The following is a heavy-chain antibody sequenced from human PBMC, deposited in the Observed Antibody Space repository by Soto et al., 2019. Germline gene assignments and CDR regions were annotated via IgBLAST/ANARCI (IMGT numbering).Heavy chain of an antibody. CDR1: GFTFSSYS. Sequence: LRLSCAASGFTFSSYSMNWVRQAPGKGLEWVSSISSSSSYIYYADSVKGRFTISRDNAKNSLYLQMNSLRAEDTAVYYCARDYSNRVTIFGVVTNYYYYGMDVWGQGTTVTVSS. V-gene: IGHV3-21*01. CDR3: ARDYSNRVTIFGVVTNYYYYGMDV. D-gene: IGHD3-3*01. CDR2: ISSSSSYI. J-gene: IGHJ6*02.